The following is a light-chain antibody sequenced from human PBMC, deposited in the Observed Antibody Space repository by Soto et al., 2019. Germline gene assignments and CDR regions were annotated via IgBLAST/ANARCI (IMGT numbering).Light chain of an antibody. CDR1: SSDVGGYNY. J-gene: IGLJ1*01. CDR2: EVS. CDR3: SSYTSSSTYV. Sequence: QSALTQPASVSGSPGQSITISCTGTSSDVGGYNYVSWYQQHPGKAPKLMIYEVSNRPSGVSNRFCGSKSGNTASLTISGLQAEDEADYYCSSYTSSSTYVFGTRTKVTVL. V-gene: IGLV2-14*01.